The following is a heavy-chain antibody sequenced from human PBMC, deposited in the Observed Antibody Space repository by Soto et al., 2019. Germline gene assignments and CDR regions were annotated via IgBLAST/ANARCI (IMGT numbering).Heavy chain of an antibody. J-gene: IGHJ6*02. CDR3: ARRSKGDYYGPGSYLGGMDV. D-gene: IGHD3-10*01. V-gene: IGHV3-21*01. CDR2: ISSSSSYI. Sequence: TGGSLRLSCAASGFTFSSYSMNWVRQAPGKGLEWVSSISSSSSYIYYADSVKGRFTISRDNAKNSLYLQMNSLRAEDTAVYYCARRSKGDYYGPGSYLGGMDVWGQGTTVTAP. CDR1: GFTFSSYS.